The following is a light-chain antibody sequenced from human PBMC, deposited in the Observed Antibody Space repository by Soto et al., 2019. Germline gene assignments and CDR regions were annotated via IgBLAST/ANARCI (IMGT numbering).Light chain of an antibody. Sequence: DIVMTQPPLFLSVTPGEPASISCRSSQSLLDSNGYNYFDWYLQKPGQSPQLLIFVGSNRASGVPDRFSGSESGADCPFTIMRLEPGDLGVYYCHQYDESPWTFGQGTKEEIK. CDR3: HQYDESPWT. CDR2: VGS. V-gene: IGKV2-28*01. CDR1: QSLLDSNGYNY. J-gene: IGKJ1*01.